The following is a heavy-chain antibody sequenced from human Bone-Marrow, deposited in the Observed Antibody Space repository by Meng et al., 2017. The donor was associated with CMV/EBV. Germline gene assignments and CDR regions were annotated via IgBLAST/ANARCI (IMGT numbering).Heavy chain of an antibody. V-gene: IGHV3-23*01. Sequence: GESLKISCAASGFTVSSNYMSWVRQAPGKGLEWVSAISGSGGSTYYADSVKGRFTISRDNSKNTLYLQMNSLRAEDTAVYYCAKDIRAAARLRAHIGNYGMDVWGQGTTVTVSS. D-gene: IGHD6-6*01. CDR3: AKDIRAAARLRAHIGNYGMDV. CDR1: GFTVSSNY. J-gene: IGHJ6*02. CDR2: ISGSGGST.